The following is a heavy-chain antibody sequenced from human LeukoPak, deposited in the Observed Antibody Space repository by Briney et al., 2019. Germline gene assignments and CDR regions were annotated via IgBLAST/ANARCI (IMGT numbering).Heavy chain of an antibody. CDR1: GFTFSRYE. D-gene: IGHD1/OR15-1a*01. J-gene: IGHJ5*02. V-gene: IGHV3-48*03. CDR3: VRGTFRASGSGTNWFDP. CDR2: ISAGGSDT. Sequence: GGSLRLSCAASGFTFSRYEMNWVRQAPGEGLEWGSYISAGGSDTFYADSVKGRFTIARDNAKNSLSIQMNGLGPEDTAIYYCVRGTFRASGSGTNWFDPWGQGNLVTVAS.